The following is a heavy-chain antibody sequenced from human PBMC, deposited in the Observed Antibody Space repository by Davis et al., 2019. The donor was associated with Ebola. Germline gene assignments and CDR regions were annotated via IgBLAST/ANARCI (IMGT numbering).Heavy chain of an antibody. Sequence: SETLSLTCTVSGDSISSGHYYWSWIRQPPGKGLEWIGNIYYSGSTYYNPSLKSRVTISVDTSNNEFSLKLRSVTAADTAVYYCARHWRGTYYRHRWFDPWGQGTLVTVSS. CDR2: IYYSGST. V-gene: IGHV4-30-4*02. CDR3: ARHWRGTYYRHRWFDP. D-gene: IGHD1-26*01. J-gene: IGHJ5*02. CDR1: GDSISSGHYY.